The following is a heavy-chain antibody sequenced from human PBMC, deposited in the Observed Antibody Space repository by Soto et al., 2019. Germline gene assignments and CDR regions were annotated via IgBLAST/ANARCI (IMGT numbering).Heavy chain of an antibody. J-gene: IGHJ3*02. CDR1: GFTFSSYA. CDR3: AKLAYVDIVATIEDAFDI. Sequence: GGSLRLSCAASGFTFSSYAMSWVRQAPGKGLEWVSAISGSGGSTYYADSVKGRFTISRDNSKNTLYLQMNSLRAEDTAVYYCAKLAYVDIVATIEDAFDIWGQGTMVTVSS. V-gene: IGHV3-23*01. D-gene: IGHD5-12*01. CDR2: ISGSGGST.